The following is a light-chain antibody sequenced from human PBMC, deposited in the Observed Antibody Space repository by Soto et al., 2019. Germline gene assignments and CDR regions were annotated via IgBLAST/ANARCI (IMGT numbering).Light chain of an antibody. V-gene: IGKV3-11*01. CDR2: DAS. CDR3: QQRSNWPRT. CDR1: QSVSSY. Sequence: EIVLTQSPATLSLSPGERATLSCRASQSVSSYLAWYQQKPGQAPRLLIYDASNSGTGIPARFSGSGSGTDFTLTIISLEPEDFAVYYCQQRSNWPRTFGQGTKLESK. J-gene: IGKJ2*01.